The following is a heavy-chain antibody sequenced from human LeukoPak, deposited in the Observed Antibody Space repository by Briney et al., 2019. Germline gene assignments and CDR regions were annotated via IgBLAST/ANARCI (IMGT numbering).Heavy chain of an antibody. V-gene: IGHV1-18*01. CDR2: ISAYNGNT. CDR1: GYTFTSYG. J-gene: IGHJ6*03. CDR3: ARGDSSGYYPPNYYYYMDV. Sequence: ASVKVSCKASGYTFTSYGISWVRQAPGQGLEWMGWISAYNGNTNYAQKLQGRVTMTTDTSTSTAYMELRSLRSDDTAVYYCARGDSSGYYPPNYYYYMDVWGKGTTVTISS. D-gene: IGHD3-22*01.